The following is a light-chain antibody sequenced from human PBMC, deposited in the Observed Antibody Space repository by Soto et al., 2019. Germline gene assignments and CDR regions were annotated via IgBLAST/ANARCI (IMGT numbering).Light chain of an antibody. CDR3: SSYAVSNSLV. CDR2: EVS. CDR1: SSDVCDYNY. Sequence: QSALTQPPSASGSPGQSVTISCTGTSSDVCDYNYVSWYQQHPGKAPKLMIYEVSKRPSGVPDRFSGSKSGNTASLTVSGLQAEDEADYYCSSYAVSNSLVFGGGTKLTVL. V-gene: IGLV2-8*01. J-gene: IGLJ2*01.